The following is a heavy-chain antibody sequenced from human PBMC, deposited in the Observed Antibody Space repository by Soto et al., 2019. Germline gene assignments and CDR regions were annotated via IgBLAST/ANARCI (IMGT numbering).Heavy chain of an antibody. CDR1: GFKFRSFNNHP. D-gene: IGHD3-22*01. CDR2: ISGSGSTT. Sequence: GGSLRLSCAASGFKFRSFNNHPMTWVGQAPGKGLEWVSGISGSGSTTHYADSVKGRFTISRDNSKDTLYLQMNSLRADDTAVYFCAKDRLMLTMVVVGAFDFWGLGTMVTVSS. V-gene: IGHV3-23*01. J-gene: IGHJ3*01. CDR3: AKDRLMLTMVVVGAFDF.